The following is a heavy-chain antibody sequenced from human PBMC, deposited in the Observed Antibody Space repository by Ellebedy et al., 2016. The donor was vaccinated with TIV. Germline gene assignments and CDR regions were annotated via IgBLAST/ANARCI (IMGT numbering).Heavy chain of an antibody. D-gene: IGHD3-22*01. J-gene: IGHJ4*02. Sequence: SETLSLXCTVSGGSISSYYWSWIRQPPGKGLEWIGYIYYSGSTNYNPSLKSRVTISVDTSKNQFSLKLSSVTAADTAVYYCARDLGDRFDYWGQGTLVTVSS. CDR1: GGSISSYY. CDR3: ARDLGDRFDY. V-gene: IGHV4-59*01. CDR2: IYYSGST.